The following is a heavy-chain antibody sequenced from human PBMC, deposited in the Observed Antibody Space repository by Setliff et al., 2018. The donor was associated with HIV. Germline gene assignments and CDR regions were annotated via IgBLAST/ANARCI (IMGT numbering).Heavy chain of an antibody. CDR2: VDPEDGET. Sequence: VASVKVSCKASGYTFTDYYIHWVQQAPGKGLEWMGRVDPEDGETTYAEKFQGRITITADTSPDTAYLELSSLRSEDSAFYYCTTPLDSSGYFGSDYFDYWGQGALVTVSS. CDR1: GYTFTDYY. D-gene: IGHD3-22*01. V-gene: IGHV1-69-2*01. J-gene: IGHJ4*02. CDR3: TTPLDSSGYFGSDYFDY.